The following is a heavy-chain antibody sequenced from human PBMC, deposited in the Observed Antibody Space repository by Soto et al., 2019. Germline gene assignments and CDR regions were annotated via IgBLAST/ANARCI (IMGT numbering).Heavy chain of an antibody. CDR1: GGSVSSGAYY. V-gene: IGHV4-31*03. D-gene: IGHD2-8*02. Sequence: SETLSLTCTVSGGSVSSGAYYWTWIRQHPGKGLEWIGFIYYRGATYYRPSLGGRIAISSDATKNQFSLMLNSVTAADTAVYYCARAPDGLVAFDVWGPGTLVTVSS. J-gene: IGHJ4*02. CDR2: IYYRGAT. CDR3: ARAPDGLVAFDV.